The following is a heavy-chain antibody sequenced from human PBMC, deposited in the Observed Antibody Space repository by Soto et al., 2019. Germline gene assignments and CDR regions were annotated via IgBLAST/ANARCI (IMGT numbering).Heavy chain of an antibody. CDR2: INPSGGST. Sequence: GVSVKVSCKASGYTFTSYYMHWVRQAPGQGLEWMGIINPSGGSTSYAQKFQGRVTMTRDTSTSTVYMELSSLRSEDTAVYYCAREFAGYSYGYNYYGMDVWGQGTTVTVSS. J-gene: IGHJ6*02. CDR3: AREFAGYSYGYNYYGMDV. D-gene: IGHD5-18*01. V-gene: IGHV1-46*01. CDR1: GYTFTSYY.